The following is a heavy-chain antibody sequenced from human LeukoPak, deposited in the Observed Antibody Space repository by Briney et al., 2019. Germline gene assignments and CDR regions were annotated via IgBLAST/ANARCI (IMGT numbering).Heavy chain of an antibody. D-gene: IGHD4-17*01. CDR1: GFSFSTYG. CDR2: IRYDGSNK. V-gene: IGHV3-30*02. Sequence: GGSLRLPCADSGFSFSTYGMSWVRQAPGKGLEWVAFIRYDGSNKYYADSVKGRFTISRDNSKNTLYLQMNSLRAEDAAVYYSATVTIEGVDYWGQGTLVTVSS. J-gene: IGHJ4*02. CDR3: ATVTIEGVDY.